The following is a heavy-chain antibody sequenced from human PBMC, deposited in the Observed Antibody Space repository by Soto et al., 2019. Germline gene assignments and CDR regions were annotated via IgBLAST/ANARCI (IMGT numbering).Heavy chain of an antibody. Sequence: QVQLVESGGGVVQPGRSLRLSCAASGFTFSTFAMHWVRQAPGKGLEWVAVISDDGITKYYADSVKGQFTISRDNSKNTLYLEMNSLRAEDTAVYYGYSSGWWGQGTLVTVSS. CDR3: YSSGW. CDR1: GFTFSTFA. D-gene: IGHD6-19*01. J-gene: IGHJ4*02. V-gene: IGHV3-30*03. CDR2: ISDDGITK.